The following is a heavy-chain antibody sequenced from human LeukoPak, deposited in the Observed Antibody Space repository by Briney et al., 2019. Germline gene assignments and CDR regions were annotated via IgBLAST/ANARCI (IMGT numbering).Heavy chain of an antibody. J-gene: IGHJ4*02. Sequence: PGGTLRLSCAASGFTFSSYAMSWVRQAPGKGLEWVAVISYDGSNKYYADSVKGRFTISRDNSKNTLYLQMNSLRAEDTAVYYCAKRKGAYDYGGNLDYWGQGTLVTVSS. D-gene: IGHD4-23*01. CDR3: AKRKGAYDYGGNLDY. CDR1: GFTFSSYA. V-gene: IGHV3-30*18. CDR2: ISYDGSNK.